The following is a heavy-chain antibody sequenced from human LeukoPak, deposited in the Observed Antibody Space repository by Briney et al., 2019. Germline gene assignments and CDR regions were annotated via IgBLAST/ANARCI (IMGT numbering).Heavy chain of an antibody. V-gene: IGHV1-69*13. CDR1: GGTFSSYA. CDR2: IIPIFGTA. Sequence: GASVKVSCKASGGTFSSYAISWVRQAPGQGLEWMGGIIPIFGTANYAQKFQGRVTITADESTSTAYVELSSLRSEDTAVYYCASGVGDGYNWFLDYWGQGTLVTVSS. CDR3: ASGVGDGYNWFLDY. J-gene: IGHJ4*02. D-gene: IGHD5-24*01.